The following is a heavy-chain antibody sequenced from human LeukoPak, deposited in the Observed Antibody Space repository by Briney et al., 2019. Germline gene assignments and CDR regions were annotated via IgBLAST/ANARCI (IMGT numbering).Heavy chain of an antibody. CDR1: GFTFSSYT. CDR3: STVEHF. D-gene: IGHD1-1*01. CDR2: ISSSSGNI. V-gene: IGHV3-21*06. J-gene: IGHJ4*02. Sequence: NTGGSLRLSCAASGFTFSSYTMHWVRQAPGKGLEWVSSISSSSGNIYYADSVKGRFTISRDDVKNMLYLQMNSLRVEDTGLYYCSTVEHFWGQGTLVTVSS.